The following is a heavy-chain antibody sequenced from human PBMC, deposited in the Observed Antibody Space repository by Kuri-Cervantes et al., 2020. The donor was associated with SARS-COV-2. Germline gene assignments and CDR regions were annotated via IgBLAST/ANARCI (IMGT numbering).Heavy chain of an antibody. J-gene: IGHJ4*02. CDR2: IKQDGSEK. D-gene: IGHD2-15*01. Sequence: GGSLRLSCAASGFTFSSYWMSWVRQAPGKGLEWVANIKQDGSEKYYVDSVKGRFTISRDNAKNSLYLQMNNLRAEDTAVYYCAREAFGYCSGGSCYSHYWGQGTLVTVSS. CDR3: AREAFGYCSGGSCYSHY. V-gene: IGHV3-7*01. CDR1: GFTFSSYW.